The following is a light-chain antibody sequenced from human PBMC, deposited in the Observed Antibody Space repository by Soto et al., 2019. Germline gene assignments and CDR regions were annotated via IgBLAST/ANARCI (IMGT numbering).Light chain of an antibody. J-gene: IGLJ3*02. CDR3: CTYAGSFHQ. V-gene: IGLV2-11*01. Sequence: QSALTQPRSVSGSPGQAVTISCTGTNSDVGNYNFVSWYQHHPGKAPKLMIYDVTKRPSRVPDRFSGSKSGNTASLTISGLQPEDEADYYCCTYAGSFHQFGGGTKLTVL. CDR2: DVT. CDR1: NSDVGNYNF.